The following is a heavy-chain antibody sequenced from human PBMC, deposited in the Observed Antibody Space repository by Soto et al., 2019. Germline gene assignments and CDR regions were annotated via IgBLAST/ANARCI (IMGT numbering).Heavy chain of an antibody. CDR1: GITFTDAW. D-gene: IGHD3-3*01. V-gene: IGHV3-15*01. Sequence: EVQLVESGGGLVRPGGSLRRSCAVSGITFTDAWKGWVRQAPGKGLEWIGRLKSSRAGGTADYAAPVKGRFSISKDEAKNTLYLPMNSLKTEDTAVYNCTTDGGVRPYPAFWAWGQGTLLTVSS. J-gene: IGHJ1*01. CDR2: LKSSRAGGTA. CDR3: TTDGGVRPYPAFWA.